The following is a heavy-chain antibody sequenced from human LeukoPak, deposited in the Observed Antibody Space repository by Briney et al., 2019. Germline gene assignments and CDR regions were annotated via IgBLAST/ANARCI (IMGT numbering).Heavy chain of an antibody. CDR2: ISSSGSTI. J-gene: IGHJ6*03. CDR3: ARCDSSGYYFYYYYYMDV. D-gene: IGHD3-22*01. CDR1: GFTFSDCY. V-gene: IGHV3-11*04. Sequence: PGGSLRLSCAASGFTFSDCYMSWIRQAPGKGLKWVSYISSSGSTIYYADSVKGRFTISRDNAKNSLYLQMNSLRAEDTAVYYCARCDSSGYYFYYYYYMDVWGKGPRSPSP.